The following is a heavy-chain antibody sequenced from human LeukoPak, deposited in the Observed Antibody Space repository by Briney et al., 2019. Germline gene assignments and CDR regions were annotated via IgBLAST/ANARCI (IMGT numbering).Heavy chain of an antibody. CDR1: GYMFTGYY. D-gene: IGHD6-19*01. CDR3: ARVVAVTGTPVYYMDV. CDR2: INPNSGGT. Sequence: GASVKVSCKASGYMFTGYYMHWVRQAPGQGLEWMGWINPNSGGTNYARKFQGRVIMTRDTSISTAYMDLNRLRSDDTAVYYCARVVAVTGTPVYYMDVWGKGTTVTVSS. V-gene: IGHV1-2*02. J-gene: IGHJ6*03.